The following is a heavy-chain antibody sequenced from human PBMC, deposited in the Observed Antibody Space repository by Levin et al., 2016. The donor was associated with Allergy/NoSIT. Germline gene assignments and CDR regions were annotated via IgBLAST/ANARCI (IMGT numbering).Heavy chain of an antibody. CDR3: TSSGYDWGAFDY. CDR2: IGSKADKYAT. D-gene: IGHD5-12*01. Sequence: ESLKISCLTSGLTFSGSAMYWVRQASGKGLEWVGRIGSKADKYATVYAASVRGRFTISRDDSENTAYLQMSSLRTEDTAVYYCTSSGYDWGAFDYWGQGTLVTVSS. CDR1: GLTFSGSA. J-gene: IGHJ4*02. V-gene: IGHV3-73*01.